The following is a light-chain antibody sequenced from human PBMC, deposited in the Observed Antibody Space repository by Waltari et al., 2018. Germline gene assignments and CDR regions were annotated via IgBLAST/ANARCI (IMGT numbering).Light chain of an antibody. CDR1: QDINNF. CDR3: QQYNTLPVT. Sequence: MQVTQSPSSLSASVGDRVTIPGQASQDINNFLNWYQQKPEKAPKVVIYDAFNLATGVTSRFSGGGSGTDFTFTISRLQPEDIATYYCQQYNTLPVTFGGGTKVEIK. V-gene: IGKV1-33*01. CDR2: DAF. J-gene: IGKJ4*01.